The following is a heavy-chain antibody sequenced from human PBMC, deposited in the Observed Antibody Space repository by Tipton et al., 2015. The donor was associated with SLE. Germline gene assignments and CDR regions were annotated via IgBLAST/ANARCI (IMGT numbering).Heavy chain of an antibody. D-gene: IGHD2-21*01. J-gene: IGHJ6*02. CDR2: VYNSGTS. Sequence: TLSLTCTVSGGSIGNNQWSWIRQPAGRGLEGIGRVYNSGTSRYNPSLQSRVVVAMDASKNQVSLKLRSVTAADTAVYYCARDLGSLWSRYGLDIWGQGTTVTVSS. V-gene: IGHV4-4*07. CDR3: ARDLGSLWSRYGLDI. CDR1: GGSIGNNQ.